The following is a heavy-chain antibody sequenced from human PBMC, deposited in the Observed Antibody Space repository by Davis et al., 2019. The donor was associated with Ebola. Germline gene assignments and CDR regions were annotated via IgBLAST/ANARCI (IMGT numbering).Heavy chain of an antibody. D-gene: IGHD3-3*01. CDR2: ISSNGGST. J-gene: IGHJ4*02. V-gene: IGHV3-64*01. Sequence: GGSLRLSCAASGFTFSSHAMHWVRQAPGKGLEYVSAISSNGGSTYYANSVKGRFTISRDNSKNTLYLQMGSLRAEDTAVYYCAREIFGVVGYWDQGTLVTVSS. CDR3: AREIFGVVGY. CDR1: GFTFSSHA.